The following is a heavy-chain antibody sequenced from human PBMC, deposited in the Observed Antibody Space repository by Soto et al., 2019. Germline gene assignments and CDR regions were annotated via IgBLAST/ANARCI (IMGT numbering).Heavy chain of an antibody. V-gene: IGHV3-23*01. CDR3: AKLGSGGSWHGHFQH. Sequence: PGGSLRLSCAASGFTFSSYAMSWVRQARGKGLEWVSAISGSGGSTYYADSVKGRFTISRDNSKNTLYLQMNSLRAEDTAVYYCAKLGSGGSWHGHFQHWGQGTLVTVSS. D-gene: IGHD2-15*01. J-gene: IGHJ1*01. CDR2: ISGSGGST. CDR1: GFTFSSYA.